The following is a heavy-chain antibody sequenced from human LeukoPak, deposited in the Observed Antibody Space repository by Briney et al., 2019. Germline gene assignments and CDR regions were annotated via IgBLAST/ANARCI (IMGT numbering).Heavy chain of an antibody. CDR1: GGSISSYY. CDR3: ARDDYGDSAFDY. Sequence: PSETLSLTCTVSGGSISSYYWSWIRQPPGKGLEWIGYIYYSGSTNYNPSLKSRVTISVDTSKNQFSLKLSSVTAADTAVYYCARDDYGDSAFDYWGQGTLVTVSS. V-gene: IGHV4-59*01. J-gene: IGHJ4*02. D-gene: IGHD4-17*01. CDR2: IYYSGST.